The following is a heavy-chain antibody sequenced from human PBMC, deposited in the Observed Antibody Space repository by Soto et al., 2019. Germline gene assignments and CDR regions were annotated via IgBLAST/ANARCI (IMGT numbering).Heavy chain of an antibody. D-gene: IGHD6-13*01. CDR1: GFTFRSYA. V-gene: IGHV3-30*01. CDR3: ARGDSNSWSDY. CDR2: ISYDGTNK. J-gene: IGHJ4*02. Sequence: QVQLVESGGGVVQPGRSLRLSCAASGFTFRSYAMDWVRQAPGKGLEWVAVISYDGTNKYYADSVKGRFTIFRDNSKATLALQMNSLGAEDTAVYYCARGDSNSWSDYWGQGTLVTVSS.